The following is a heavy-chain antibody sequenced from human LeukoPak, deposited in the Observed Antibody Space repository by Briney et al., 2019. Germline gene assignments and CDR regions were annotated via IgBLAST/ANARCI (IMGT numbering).Heavy chain of an antibody. V-gene: IGHV1-24*01. Sequence: ASVKVSCKVSGYTLTELSMHWVRQAPGKGLEWMGGFDPEDGETIYAQKFQGRVTMTEDTSTDTAYMELSSLRSEDTAVYYCATGDLSIVGTNPNYYYYYMDVWGKGTTVTVSS. J-gene: IGHJ6*03. CDR3: ATGDLSIVGTNPNYYYYYMDV. CDR1: GYTLTELS. CDR2: FDPEDGET. D-gene: IGHD1-26*01.